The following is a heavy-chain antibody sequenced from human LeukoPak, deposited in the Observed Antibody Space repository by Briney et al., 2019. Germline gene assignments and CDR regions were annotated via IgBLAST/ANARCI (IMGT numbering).Heavy chain of an antibody. V-gene: IGHV3-7*05. CDR1: GFTFSYSW. CDR3: ARDRGYSTFDL. D-gene: IGHD5-18*01. CDR2: IDHAGTEK. Sequence: GGSLRLSCAASGFTFSYSWMSWVREAPGKGLEGVADIDHAGTEKNYVDSVKVRFTISRDNAKNLLYVQMNSLRPEDTAVYYCARDRGYSTFDLWAQGTIVTVSS. J-gene: IGHJ3*01.